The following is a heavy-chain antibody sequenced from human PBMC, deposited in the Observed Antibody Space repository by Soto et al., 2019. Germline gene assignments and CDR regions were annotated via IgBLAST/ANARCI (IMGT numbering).Heavy chain of an antibody. D-gene: IGHD3-16*01. CDR3: AREGLNFYVWGARFDP. V-gene: IGHV4-4*07. Sequence: QVQLQESGPGLVKPSETLSLTCTVSGGSISSYYWSWIRQPAGKGLEWIGRIYTSGSTNYNPSLKSRVTMSVDTAKNQVSLKLSSVTAADTAVYYCAREGLNFYVWGARFDPWGQGTLVTVSS. J-gene: IGHJ5*02. CDR2: IYTSGST. CDR1: GGSISSYY.